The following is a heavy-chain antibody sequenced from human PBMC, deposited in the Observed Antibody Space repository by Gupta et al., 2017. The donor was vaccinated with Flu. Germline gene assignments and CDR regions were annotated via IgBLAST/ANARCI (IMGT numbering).Heavy chain of an antibody. CDR2: IRHKASGYTT. D-gene: IGHD1-26*01. CDR3: ARGEYSVSASVRYDY. Sequence: EVQLVASGGGFVQPGGSLSLSCAASGSTLIDQYMDWVRQPPRQGLEWVGRIRHKASGYTTEYAAPVKGRFTISRDESKNSRYLQMNSLITEDTAEYYCARGEYSVSASVRYDYWGQGALVTVSS. CDR1: GSTLIDQY. V-gene: IGHV3-72*01. J-gene: IGHJ4*02.